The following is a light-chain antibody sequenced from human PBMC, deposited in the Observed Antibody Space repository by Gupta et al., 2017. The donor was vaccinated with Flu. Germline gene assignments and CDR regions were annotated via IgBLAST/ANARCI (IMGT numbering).Light chain of an antibody. J-gene: IGLJ3*02. CDR3: SSYTSANTWV. CDR2: EVK. Sequence: GTAPKLMISEVKNRPSGVPDRFSGSKSGNTASLTISGLQAEDEADYYCSSYTSANTWVFGGGTKVTVL. V-gene: IGLV2-18*02.